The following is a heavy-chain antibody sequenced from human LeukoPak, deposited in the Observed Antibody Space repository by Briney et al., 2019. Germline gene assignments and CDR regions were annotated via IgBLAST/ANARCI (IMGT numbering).Heavy chain of an antibody. V-gene: IGHV3-11*01. Sequence: PGGSLRLSCTASGFTFGDYAMSWVRQAPGKGLEWLSYISGSGSDINYADSVKGRFTVSRDNAKSALYLQMNSLGVEDTAIYYCATKAREAPGWGQGTLVTVSS. CDR2: ISGSGSDI. CDR3: ATKAREAPG. J-gene: IGHJ4*01. D-gene: IGHD1-14*01. CDR1: GFTFGDYA.